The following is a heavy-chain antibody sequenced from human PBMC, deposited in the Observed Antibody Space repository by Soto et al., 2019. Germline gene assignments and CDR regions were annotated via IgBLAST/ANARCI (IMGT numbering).Heavy chain of an antibody. V-gene: IGHV3-23*01. CDR1: GFTFSSYA. CDR2: ISGSGGST. D-gene: IGHD4-17*01. J-gene: IGHJ4*02. CDR3: AKGPRDYENDFDF. Sequence: EVQLLESGGGLVQPGGSLRLSCAASGFTFSSYAMSWVRQAPGKGLEWVSAISGSGGSTYYADSVKGRFTISRDNSKNTLYMQMNRLRAEDTAVYYCAKGPRDYENDFDFWGQGTLVTVSS.